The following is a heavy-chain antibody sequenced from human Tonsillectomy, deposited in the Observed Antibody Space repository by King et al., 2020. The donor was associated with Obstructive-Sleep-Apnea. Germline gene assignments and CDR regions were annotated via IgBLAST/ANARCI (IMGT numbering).Heavy chain of an antibody. D-gene: IGHD6-13*01. CDR2: ISYDGSNK. Sequence: QLVQSGGGVVQPGRSLRLSCAASGFTFSTYAMHWVRQAPGKGLEWVAVISYDGSNKYYAEFVKGRFTISRDNSKSTLYLQMNSLRAEDTAVYYCASITAAGTHAFDIWGQGTMVTVSS. J-gene: IGHJ3*02. CDR3: ASITAAGTHAFDI. V-gene: IGHV3-30-3*01. CDR1: GFTFSTYA.